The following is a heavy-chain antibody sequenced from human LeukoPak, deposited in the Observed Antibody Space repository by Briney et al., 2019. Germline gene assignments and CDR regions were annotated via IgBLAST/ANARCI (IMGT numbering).Heavy chain of an antibody. J-gene: IGHJ5*02. D-gene: IGHD2-15*01. CDR3: AKGDIVVVVAAPIPSPFDP. CDR2: ISGDGGTA. CDR1: GFTFSSYW. Sequence: GGSLRLSCAVSGFTFSSYWMHWVRQAPGMGLVWVSRISGDGGTADYADSVKGRFTISRDNAKDTLYLQMNSLRAEDTAVYYCAKGDIVVVVAAPIPSPFDPWGQGTLVTVSS. V-gene: IGHV3-74*01.